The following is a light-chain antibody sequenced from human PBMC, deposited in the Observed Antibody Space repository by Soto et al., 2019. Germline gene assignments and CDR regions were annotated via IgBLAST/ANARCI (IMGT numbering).Light chain of an antibody. Sequence: QSALTQPASVSGSPGQSITISCTGTSSDVGGYNYVSWYQHHPGKAPKLMIYDVSNRPSGVSNRFSGSESGNTASLIISGLQADDEAYYYCSSYTSSSTLSTYGFGTGTKLTGL. J-gene: IGLJ1*01. CDR1: SSDVGGYNY. V-gene: IGLV2-14*03. CDR3: SSYTSSSTLSTYG. CDR2: DVS.